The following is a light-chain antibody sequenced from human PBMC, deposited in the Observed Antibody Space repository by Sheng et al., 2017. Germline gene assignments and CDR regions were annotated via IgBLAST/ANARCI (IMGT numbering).Light chain of an antibody. V-gene: IGKV1-27*01. CDR2: GAS. CDR3: QKYNSAPWT. CDR1: QGIRNY. Sequence: DIQMTQSPSSLSASVGDRVTITCRASQGIRNYLAWYQQKPGKAPNLLIYGASTLQSGVPARFRGSGSGTDFALTISSLQPEDVATYYCQKYNSAPWTFGQGPRWKSN. J-gene: IGKJ1*01.